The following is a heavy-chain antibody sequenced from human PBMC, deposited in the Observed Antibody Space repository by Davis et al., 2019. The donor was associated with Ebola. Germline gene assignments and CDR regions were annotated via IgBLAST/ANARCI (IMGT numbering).Heavy chain of an antibody. CDR2: IYPGDSDT. CDR1: GYSFSDYW. V-gene: IGHV5-51*01. J-gene: IGHJ2*01. Sequence: KVSCKGSGYSFSDYWIGWVRQMPGKGLEWMGIIYPGDSDTRYSPSLQGQVTISADKSISTAYLQWSSLEASDTAVYYCARRTTGDWYFDLWGRGTLVTVSS. D-gene: IGHD4-17*01. CDR3: ARRTTGDWYFDL.